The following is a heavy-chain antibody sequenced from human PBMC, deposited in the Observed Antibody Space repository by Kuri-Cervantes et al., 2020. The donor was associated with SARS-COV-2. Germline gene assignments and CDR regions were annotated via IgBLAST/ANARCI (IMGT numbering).Heavy chain of an antibody. D-gene: IGHD3-3*01. V-gene: IGHV4-38-2*02. CDR1: GYSISSGYY. CDR2: LYHSGST. Sequence: SETLSLTCTVSGYSISSGYYWGWIRQPPGKGLEWIGSLYHSGSTYYNPSVKSRVTISVDTSKNQFSLKLSSVTAADTAVYYCARDIYDFWSGASLPGYWGQGTLVTVSS. CDR3: ARDIYDFWSGASLPGY. J-gene: IGHJ4*02.